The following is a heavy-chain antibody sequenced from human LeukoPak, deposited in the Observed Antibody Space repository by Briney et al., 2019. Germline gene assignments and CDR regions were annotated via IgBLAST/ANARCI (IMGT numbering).Heavy chain of an antibody. Sequence: SETLSLTCTVSGGSISSYYWSWTRQPPGKGLEWIGYIYYSGSTTYNPSLKSRVTISVDTSKNQFSLKLNSVTAADTAVYYCARRGSSNYFDYWGQGTLVTVSS. CDR3: ARRGSSNYFDY. CDR2: IYYSGST. V-gene: IGHV4-59*01. J-gene: IGHJ4*02. CDR1: GGSISSYY. D-gene: IGHD4-11*01.